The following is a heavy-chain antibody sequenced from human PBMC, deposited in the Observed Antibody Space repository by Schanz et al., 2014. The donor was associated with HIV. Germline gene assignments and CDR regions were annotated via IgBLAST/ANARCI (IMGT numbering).Heavy chain of an antibody. D-gene: IGHD6-6*01. CDR2: INPRGGNT. CDR1: GYTFTNYY. J-gene: IGHJ2*01. CDR3: ARSETIAARPVWYFDL. Sequence: QVQLVQSGAEVKKPGASVKVSCKSSGYTFTNYYMHWVRQAPGQGLEWMGVINPRGGNTTYAQKSQGRVTMTRDTSMSTVYMELSSLRFDDTAVYFCARSETIAARPVWYFDLWGRCTLVTVSS. V-gene: IGHV1-46*01.